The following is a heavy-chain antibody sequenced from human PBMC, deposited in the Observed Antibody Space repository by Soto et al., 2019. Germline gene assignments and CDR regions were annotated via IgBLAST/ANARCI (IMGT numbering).Heavy chain of an antibody. Sequence: GGSLRLSCAASGVTFISYAMSWVRQATGKGLEWVSAISGSGGSTYYADSVKGRFTISGDNSKNTLYLQMNSLRAEDTAVYYCAKDLRRITIFGVVISDSFDYWGQGTLVTVSS. J-gene: IGHJ4*02. CDR2: ISGSGGST. V-gene: IGHV3-23*01. CDR1: GVTFISYA. CDR3: AKDLRRITIFGVVISDSFDY. D-gene: IGHD3-3*01.